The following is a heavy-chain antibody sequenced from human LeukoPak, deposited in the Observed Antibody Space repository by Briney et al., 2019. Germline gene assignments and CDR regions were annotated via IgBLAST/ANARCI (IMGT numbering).Heavy chain of an antibody. CDR1: GFTFSSYA. CDR2: SSGSGTST. CDR3: AKEFTGGWPFDS. J-gene: IGHJ4*02. Sequence: GGSLRLSCAASGFTFSSYAMSWVRQTPGKGLEWVSASSGSGTSTYYADSVKGRFTISRDNSKNTLYLQMNRLRVEDTAIYYCAKEFTGGWPFDSWGQGTLVTVSS. D-gene: IGHD6-19*01. V-gene: IGHV3-23*01.